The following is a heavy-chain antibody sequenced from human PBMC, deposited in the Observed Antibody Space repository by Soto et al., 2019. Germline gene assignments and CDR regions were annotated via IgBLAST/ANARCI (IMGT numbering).Heavy chain of an antibody. CDR3: GRGGSDSPMAPGY. D-gene: IGHD5-18*01. CDR1: GFTSSSYW. Sequence: GGSLRLSCAASGFTSSSYWMHWVRQAPGKGLVWVSRINPDGSATNYADSVKGRFTISRDNAKNTLYLQMNSLRAEDTAVFYCGRGGSDSPMAPGYWGQGTLVTVSS. CDR2: INPDGSAT. V-gene: IGHV3-74*01. J-gene: IGHJ4*02.